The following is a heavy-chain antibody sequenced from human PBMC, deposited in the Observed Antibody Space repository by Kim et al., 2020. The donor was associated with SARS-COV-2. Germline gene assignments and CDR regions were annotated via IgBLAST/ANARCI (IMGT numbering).Heavy chain of an antibody. CDR2: INAGNGNT. J-gene: IGHJ4*02. Sequence: ASVKVSCKASGYTFTSYAMHWVRQAPGQRLEWMGWINAGNGNTKYSQKFQGRVTITRDTSASTAYMELSSLRSEDAAVYYCARVRSSGWYYDYWGQGTLVTVSS. CDR1: GYTFTSYA. D-gene: IGHD6-19*01. V-gene: IGHV1-3*01. CDR3: ARVRSSGWYYDY.